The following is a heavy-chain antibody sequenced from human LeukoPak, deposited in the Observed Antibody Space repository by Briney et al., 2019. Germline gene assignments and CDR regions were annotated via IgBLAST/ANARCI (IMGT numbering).Heavy chain of an antibody. V-gene: IGHV4-38-2*02. Sequence: SSETLSLTCTVSGYSISSGYYWGWIRQPPGKGLEWIGSIYHSGSTYYNPSLKSRVTISVDTSKNLFSLKLSSVTAADTAVYYCARDSGTTGEVKFDPWGQGTLVTVSS. CDR2: IYHSGST. D-gene: IGHD3-10*01. CDR1: GYSISSGYY. J-gene: IGHJ5*02. CDR3: ARDSGTTGEVKFDP.